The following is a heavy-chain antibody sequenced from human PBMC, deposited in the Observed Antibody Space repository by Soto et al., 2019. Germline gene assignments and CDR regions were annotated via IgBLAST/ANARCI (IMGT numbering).Heavy chain of an antibody. J-gene: IGHJ6*02. D-gene: IGHD3-10*01. Sequence: GGSLRLSCAASGFTFSNAWMNWVRQAPGKGLEWVGRIKSKTDGGTTDYAAPVKGRFTISRDDSKNTLYLQMNSLKTEDTAVYYCTTGSGGFGEFYGMDVWGQGTTVTVSS. CDR2: IKSKTDGGTT. CDR1: GFTFSNAW. CDR3: TTGSGGFGEFYGMDV. V-gene: IGHV3-15*07.